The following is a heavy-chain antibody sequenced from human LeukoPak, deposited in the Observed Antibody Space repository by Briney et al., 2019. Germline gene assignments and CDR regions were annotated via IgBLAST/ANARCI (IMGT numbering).Heavy chain of an antibody. CDR1: GFTFSAFG. Sequence: AGSLRLSCAASGFTFSAFGMSWVRQVPGKGLEWVSGIISNGGSTGYADSVKGRFNIPRDHAKNSLYLQMTSLRVEDTAFYYCARAPITGYYYYYYMDVWGKGTTVTVSS. J-gene: IGHJ6*03. CDR3: ARAPITGYYYYYYMDV. V-gene: IGHV3-20*04. CDR2: IISNGGST. D-gene: IGHD1-20*01.